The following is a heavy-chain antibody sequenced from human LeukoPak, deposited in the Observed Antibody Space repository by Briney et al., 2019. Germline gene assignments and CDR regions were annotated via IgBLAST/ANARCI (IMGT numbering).Heavy chain of an antibody. V-gene: IGHV3-21*01. CDR3: AKAQKTTVTPFDY. CDR1: GFTFSSYS. J-gene: IGHJ4*02. D-gene: IGHD4-11*01. CDR2: ISSSSSYI. Sequence: GGSLRLSCAASGFTFSSYSMNWVRQAPGKGLEWVSSISSSSSYIYYADSVKGRFTISRDNAKNSLYLQMNSLRAEDTAVYYCAKAQKTTVTPFDYWGQGTLVTVSS.